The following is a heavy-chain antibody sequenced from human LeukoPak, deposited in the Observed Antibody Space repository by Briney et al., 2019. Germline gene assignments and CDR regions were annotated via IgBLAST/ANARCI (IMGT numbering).Heavy chain of an antibody. D-gene: IGHD2-2*01. CDR1: GFTFSNYW. CDR3: VRGYCSVTSCYFSSSYSWFDP. CDR2: ILSDGSST. J-gene: IGHJ5*02. V-gene: IGHV3-74*01. Sequence: GGSLRLSCAASGFTFSNYWMHWVRQTPGKGLVWVSRILSDGSSTNYADSVKGRFTVSRDNAQNTLYLQMNSLRAEDTAVYYCVRGYCSVTSCYFSSSYSWFDPWGQGTLVTVSS.